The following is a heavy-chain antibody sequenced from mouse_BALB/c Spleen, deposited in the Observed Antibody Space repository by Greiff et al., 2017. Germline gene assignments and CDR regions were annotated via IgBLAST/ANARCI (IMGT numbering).Heavy chain of an antibody. D-gene: IGHD1-1*01. CDR1: GFTFSSYA. CDR2: ISSGGSYT. Sequence: EVQLVESGGGLVKPGGSLKLSCAASGFTFSSYAMSWVRQTPEKRLEWVATISSGGSYTYYPDSVKGRFTISRDNAKNTLYLQMSSLRSEDTAMYYCARLTGYFDYWGQGTTLTVSS. V-gene: IGHV5-9-3*01. J-gene: IGHJ2*01. CDR3: ARLTGYFDY.